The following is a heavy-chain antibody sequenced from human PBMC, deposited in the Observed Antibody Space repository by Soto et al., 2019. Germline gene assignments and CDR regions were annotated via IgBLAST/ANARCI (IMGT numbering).Heavy chain of an antibody. CDR3: AREARIVGATTCYFDY. Sequence: SQTLSLTCAISGDSVSSNSAAWNWIRQSPSRGLEWLGRTYYRSKWYNDYAVSVKSRITINPDTSKNQFSLQLNSVTPEDTAVYYCAREARIVGATTCYFDYWGQGTLVTVSS. D-gene: IGHD1-26*01. J-gene: IGHJ4*02. CDR1: GDSVSSNSAA. CDR2: TYYRSKWYN. V-gene: IGHV6-1*01.